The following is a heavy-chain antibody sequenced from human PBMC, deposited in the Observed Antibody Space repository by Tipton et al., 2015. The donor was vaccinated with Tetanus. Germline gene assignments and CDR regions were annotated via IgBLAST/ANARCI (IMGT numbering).Heavy chain of an antibody. J-gene: IGHJ6*02. CDR3: ARGTWGSGDYSYGMDV. CDR2: TYYRSKWSS. D-gene: IGHD7-27*01. CDR1: GDSVSRNTAA. Sequence: GLVKPSQTLSLTCAISGDSVSRNTAAWNWIRQSPSRGLEWLGRTYYRSKWSSDYAISVKSRITINPETSKNRFSLQLNSVTPEDTAVYYWARGTWGSGDYSYGMDVWGQGTTVTVSS. V-gene: IGHV6-1*01.